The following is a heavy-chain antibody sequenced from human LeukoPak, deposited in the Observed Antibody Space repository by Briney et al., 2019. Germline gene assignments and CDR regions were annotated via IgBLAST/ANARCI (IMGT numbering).Heavy chain of an antibody. D-gene: IGHD2-8*02. CDR1: RFTFSNYW. CDR3: AREYGGVWAFDI. Sequence: GGSLRLSCGASRFTFSNYWMSWVRQAPGKGLEWVAVIWYDGSNKYYADSVKGRFTISRDNSKNTLYLQMNSLRAEDTAVYYCAREYGGVWAFDIWGQGTMVTVSS. J-gene: IGHJ3*02. CDR2: IWYDGSNK. V-gene: IGHV3-33*08.